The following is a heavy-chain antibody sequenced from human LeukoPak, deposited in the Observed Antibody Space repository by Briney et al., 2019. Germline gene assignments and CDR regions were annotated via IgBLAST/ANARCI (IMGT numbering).Heavy chain of an antibody. D-gene: IGHD6-13*01. CDR2: ITTSEDYT. Sequence: GGSLSLSCAASGFNFNDYFMTWIRQAPGKGLEWISYITTSEDYTNYADSVRGRFTVSRDNTKNSLYLQMNSLRDEDTAVYYCARRAGAAAAALRHFDLWGRGTLVSVSS. CDR1: GFNFNDYF. V-gene: IGHV3-11*06. J-gene: IGHJ2*01. CDR3: ARRAGAAAAALRHFDL.